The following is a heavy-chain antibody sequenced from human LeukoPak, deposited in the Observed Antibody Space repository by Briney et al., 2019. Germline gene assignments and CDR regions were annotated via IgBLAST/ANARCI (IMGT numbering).Heavy chain of an antibody. CDR1: GFTFSSYW. CDR3: ASHRSGWPNWFDP. J-gene: IGHJ5*02. D-gene: IGHD6-19*01. V-gene: IGHV3-7*01. Sequence: GGSLRLSCAASGFTFSSYWMSWVRQAPGKGLEWVANIKQDGSEKYYVDSVKGRFTISRDNAKNSLYLQMNSLRAEDTAVYYCASHRSGWPNWFDPWGQGTLVTVSS. CDR2: IKQDGSEK.